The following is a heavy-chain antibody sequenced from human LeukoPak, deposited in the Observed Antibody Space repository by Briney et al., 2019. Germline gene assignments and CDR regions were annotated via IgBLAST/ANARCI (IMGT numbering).Heavy chain of an antibody. V-gene: IGHV1-2*02. D-gene: IGHD3-10*01. CDR1: GYTFTGYY. CDR2: INPNSGGT. J-gene: IGHJ6*04. Sequence: ASVTVSCKASGYTFTGYYMHWVRQAPGQGLEWMGWINPNSGGTNYAQKFQGRVTMTRDTSISTAYMELSRLRSDDTAVYYCARARIPLWFGELSPPLDVWGKGTTVTVSS. CDR3: ARARIPLWFGELSPPLDV.